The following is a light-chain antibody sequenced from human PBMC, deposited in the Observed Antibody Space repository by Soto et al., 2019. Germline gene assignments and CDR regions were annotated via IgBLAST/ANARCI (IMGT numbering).Light chain of an antibody. CDR1: SSDIGGYDC. CDR3: SSYTGSSVI. CDR2: EVS. J-gene: IGLJ2*01. Sequence: QSALTQPASVSGSLGQSITISCTGTSSDIGGYDCVSWYQQHPGKAPKLMIFEVSNRPSGVSNRFSGSKSGNTASLTISGLQAEDEADYYCSSYTGSSVIFGGGTKLTVL. V-gene: IGLV2-14*01.